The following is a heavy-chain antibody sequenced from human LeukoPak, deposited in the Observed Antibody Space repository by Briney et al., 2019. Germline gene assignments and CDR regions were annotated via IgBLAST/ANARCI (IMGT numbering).Heavy chain of an antibody. Sequence: ADTLSLACTLSCGSVSRGSYCCTWIRQPPGKGREWFGYIYYSGSTNYNPTLKSRVTISVDTSKNQFPLKLSSVTAADTAVYYCARERLYRGYTYGFDYWGQGTLVTVSS. CDR3: ARERLYRGYTYGFDY. CDR2: IYYSGST. V-gene: IGHV4-61*01. D-gene: IGHD5-18*01. J-gene: IGHJ4*02. CDR1: CGSVSRGSYC.